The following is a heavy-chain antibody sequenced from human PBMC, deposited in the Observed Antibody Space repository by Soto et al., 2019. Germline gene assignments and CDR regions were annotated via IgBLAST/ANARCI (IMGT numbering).Heavy chain of an antibody. D-gene: IGHD3-9*01. CDR1: GGSVRSSTYY. J-gene: IGHJ4*02. CDR2: ISSSGGST. CDR3: AKTQNDILDY. Sequence: ETLSLTCTVSGGSVRSSTYYWGWIRQSPGKGLEWVSAISSSGGSTFYADSVKGRFTISRDNSKNTLYLQMNSLRAEDTAVYYCAKTQNDILDYWGQGTLVTV. V-gene: IGHV3-23*01.